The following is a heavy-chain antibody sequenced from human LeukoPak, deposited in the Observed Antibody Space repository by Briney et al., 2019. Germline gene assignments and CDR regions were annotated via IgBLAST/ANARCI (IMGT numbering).Heavy chain of an antibody. Sequence: SETLSLTCTVSGVSLTTHYWSWIRQPPGKGLEWIGFIYYSGSTRYNPSLQSRLTISQDTSKNQFSLNLNSVTAADTAVYYCARPNSMIRGVPDAFDIWGQGTMVTVSS. CDR1: GVSLTTHY. V-gene: IGHV4-59*08. J-gene: IGHJ3*02. CDR3: ARPNSMIRGVPDAFDI. CDR2: IYYSGST. D-gene: IGHD3-10*01.